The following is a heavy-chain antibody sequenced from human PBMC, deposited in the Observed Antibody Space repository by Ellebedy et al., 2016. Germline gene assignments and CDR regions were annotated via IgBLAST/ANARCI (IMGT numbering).Heavy chain of an antibody. CDR1: GFAFRNFF. CDR2: ISGGGDIT. CDR3: TSGNTFDY. D-gene: IGHD2/OR15-2a*01. J-gene: IGHJ4*02. V-gene: IGHV3-23*01. Sequence: GESLKISXVASGFAFRNFFMTWVRQAPGGGLEWVSTISGGGDITVSADSVKGRFTISRDNSRNTLYLQMNSLRAEDTAVYYCTSGNTFDYWGQGTLVAVSS.